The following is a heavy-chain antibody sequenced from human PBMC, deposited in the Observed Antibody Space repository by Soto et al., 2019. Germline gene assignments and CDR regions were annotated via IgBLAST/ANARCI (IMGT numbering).Heavy chain of an antibody. V-gene: IGHV4-39*07. Sequence: SETLSLTCTVSGGSISSSDFYWGWLRQPPGKGLDFIGSMYYSGTTYYNPSLKNRITISVDTSKNQFSLKLSSVTAADTAVYYCARRLPRGGFDYWGQGTLVTVSS. CDR3: ARRLPRGGFDY. J-gene: IGHJ4*02. CDR2: MYYSGTT. CDR1: GGSISSSDFY. D-gene: IGHD5-18*01.